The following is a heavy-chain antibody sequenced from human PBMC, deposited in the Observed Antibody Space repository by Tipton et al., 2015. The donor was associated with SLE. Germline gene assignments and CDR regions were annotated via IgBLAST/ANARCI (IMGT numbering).Heavy chain of an antibody. CDR2: ISYEGSNK. Sequence: SLRLSCAASGFTFSSYAIRWVRQAPAKGLGWVAGISYEGSNKYYSDSVKGRFAISRDNSKNTLYLQMNSLRAEDTAVYYCAREVSSSGVSRGEGTMVTVSS. V-gene: IGHV3-30*09. CDR1: GFTFSSYA. D-gene: IGHD3-22*01. J-gene: IGHJ3*01. CDR3: AREVSSSGVS.